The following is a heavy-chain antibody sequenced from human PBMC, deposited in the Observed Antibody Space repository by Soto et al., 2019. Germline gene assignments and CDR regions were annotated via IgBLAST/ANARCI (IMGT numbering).Heavy chain of an antibody. CDR1: GDSVSSNSAA. D-gene: IGHD3-10*01. J-gene: IGHJ3*02. CDR3: AREDYYGSGSYYNFDAFDI. V-gene: IGHV6-1*01. CDR2: TYYRSKWYN. Sequence: SQNLSLTCAISGDSVSSNSAAWNWIRQSPSRGLEWLGRTYYRSKWYNDYAVSVKSRITINPDTSKNQFSLQLNSVTPEDTAVYYCAREDYYGSGSYYNFDAFDIWGQGTMVTVS.